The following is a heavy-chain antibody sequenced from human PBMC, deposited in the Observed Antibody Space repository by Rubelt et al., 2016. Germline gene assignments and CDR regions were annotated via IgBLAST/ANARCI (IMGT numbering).Heavy chain of an antibody. Sequence: QLQLQESGPGLVKPSETLSLTCTVSSGFISSTDYYWGWIRQPPGKGLEWIGSLYYSGSTSYNQSLKSPVTISLNASKKQVSLRLSCVTGADTAVYYCARLISETYYLSTFDVWGQGTMVTVSS. CDR1: SGFISSTDYY. J-gene: IGHJ3*01. CDR3: ARLISETYYLSTFDV. D-gene: IGHD1-26*01. V-gene: IGHV4-39*01. CDR2: LYYSGST.